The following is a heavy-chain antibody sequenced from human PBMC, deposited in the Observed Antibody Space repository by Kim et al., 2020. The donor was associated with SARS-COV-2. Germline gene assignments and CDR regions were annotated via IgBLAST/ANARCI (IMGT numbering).Heavy chain of an antibody. J-gene: IGHJ6*01. CDR1: GFTFSSHG. CDR3: AIDFYGDYENEYY. Sequence: GGSLRLSCAAAGFTFSSHGMHWVRQAPGKGLEWVAVIAYDGSKKYYVDSVKGRFTISRPNYKETLDLQMNSRRAEDTAVYYCAIDFYGDYENEYY. V-gene: IGHV3-30*03. CDR2: IAYDGSKK. D-gene: IGHD4-17*01.